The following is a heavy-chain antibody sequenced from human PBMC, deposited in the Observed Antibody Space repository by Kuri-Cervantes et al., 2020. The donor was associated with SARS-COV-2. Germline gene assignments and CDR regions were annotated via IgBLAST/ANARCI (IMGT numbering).Heavy chain of an antibody. J-gene: IGHJ4*02. CDR1: GFTFSSYA. CDR3: ARVVPGGSHRTGTTHY. D-gene: IGHD1-7*01. Sequence: GESLKISCAASGFTFSSYAMSWVRQAPGKGLEWVSYISSSSSTIYYADSVKGRFTISRDNAKNSLYLQMNSLRAEDTAVYYCARVVPGGSHRTGTTHYWGQGTLVTVSS. CDR2: ISSSSSTI. V-gene: IGHV3-48*01.